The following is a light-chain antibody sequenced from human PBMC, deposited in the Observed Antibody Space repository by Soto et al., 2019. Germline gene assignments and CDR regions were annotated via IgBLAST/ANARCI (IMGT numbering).Light chain of an antibody. CDR1: SSDFGSYKF. J-gene: IGLJ1*01. CDR2: ETS. CDR3: FSFTSTNTHV. V-gene: IGLV2-23*01. Sequence: QSVLTQPASVSGSPGQSVTISCTGTSSDFGSYKFVSWYQHHSGKVPKVIIYETSKRPSGVSDRFSGSKSGNTASLTISGLQAEDEADYYCFSFTSTNTHVFGSGTKVTVL.